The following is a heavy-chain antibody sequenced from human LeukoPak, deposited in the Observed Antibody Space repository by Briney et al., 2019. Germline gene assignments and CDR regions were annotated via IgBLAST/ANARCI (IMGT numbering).Heavy chain of an antibody. Sequence: GGPLRLSCAASGFTFSSFEMKGLRQAPGRGVEWVSYIYKNGGTTYYADSVKGRFTISRDNAKNSLYLQMNSLRAEDTAVYYCTRGAYGDYGRGYCGQGTLVTVSS. CDR1: GFTFSSFE. D-gene: IGHD4-17*01. V-gene: IGHV3-48*03. CDR2: IYKNGGTT. CDR3: TRGAYGDYGRGY. J-gene: IGHJ4*02.